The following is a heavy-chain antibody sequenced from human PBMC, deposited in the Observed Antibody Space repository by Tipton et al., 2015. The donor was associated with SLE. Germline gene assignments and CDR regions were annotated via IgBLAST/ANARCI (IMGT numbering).Heavy chain of an antibody. D-gene: IGHD3-3*01. V-gene: IGHV4-30-4*01. CDR2: IYYSGNT. Sequence: LRLSCTVSGASITSGAYYWSWIRQHPGKGLEWIGTIYYSGNTFYNPSLKSRVTISVDTSKNQFSLKLSSVTAADTAVYYCARVAFSSGYGYNFDYWGQGILVTVSS. CDR3: ARVAFSSGYGYNFDY. CDR1: GASITSGAYY. J-gene: IGHJ4*02.